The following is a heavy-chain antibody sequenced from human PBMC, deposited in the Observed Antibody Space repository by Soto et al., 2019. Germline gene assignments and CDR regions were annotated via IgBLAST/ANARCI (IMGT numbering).Heavy chain of an antibody. CDR2: IYYSGST. CDR3: ARVSLGYCSSTSCFEWFDP. Sequence: QVQLQESGPGLVKPSQTLSLTCTVSGGSISSGGYYWSLIRQHPGKGLEWIGYIYYSGSTYYNPSIKSRVTISVDTSKNQFCLKLSSVTAADTAVYYCARVSLGYCSSTSCFEWFDPWGQGTLVTVSS. D-gene: IGHD2-2*01. V-gene: IGHV4-31*03. J-gene: IGHJ5*02. CDR1: GGSISSGGYY.